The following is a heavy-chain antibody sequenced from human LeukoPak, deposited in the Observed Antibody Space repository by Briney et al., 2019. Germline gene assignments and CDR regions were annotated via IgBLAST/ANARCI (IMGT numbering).Heavy chain of an antibody. CDR3: STDPRSLLY. CDR2: IYSGGST. CDR1: GFSVTSNY. D-gene: IGHD4-17*01. J-gene: IGHJ4*01. V-gene: IGHV3-53*01. Sequence: GGSLRLSCEASGFSVTSNYMSWVRQAPGKGLEWVAIIYSGGSTFYADSVKGRFTISRDNSKNTLYLQMNSLRPEDTALYYCSTDPRSLLYWGHGTLVTVSS.